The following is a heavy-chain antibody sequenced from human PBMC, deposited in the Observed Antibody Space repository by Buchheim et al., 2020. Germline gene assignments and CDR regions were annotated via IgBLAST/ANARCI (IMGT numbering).Heavy chain of an antibody. D-gene: IGHD3-3*01. CDR2: INSDGSST. Sequence: EVQLVESGGGLVQPGGSLRLSCAASGFTFSSYWMHWVRQAPGKGLVWVSRINSDGSSTSYADSVEGRFTISRDNAKNTLYLQMNSLRAEDTAVYYCARDREPEGFLEWLRGYYYYYGMDVWGQGTT. CDR3: ARDREPEGFLEWLRGYYYYYGMDV. CDR1: GFTFSSYW. J-gene: IGHJ6*02. V-gene: IGHV3-74*01.